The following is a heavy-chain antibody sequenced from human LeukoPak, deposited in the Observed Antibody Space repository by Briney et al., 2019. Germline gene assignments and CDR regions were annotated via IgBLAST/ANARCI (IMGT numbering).Heavy chain of an antibody. J-gene: IGHJ5*02. CDR2: IYYSGST. CDR3: ARQLVYYDFWSGYSQYNWFDP. V-gene: IGHV4-61*08. Sequence: PSQTLSLTCTVSGGSISSGGYYWSWIRQHPGKGLEWIGYIYYSGSTNYNPSLKSRVTISVDTSKNQFSLKLSSVTAADTAVYYCARQLVYYDFWSGYSQYNWFDPWGQGTLVTVSS. CDR1: GGSISSGGYY. D-gene: IGHD3-3*01.